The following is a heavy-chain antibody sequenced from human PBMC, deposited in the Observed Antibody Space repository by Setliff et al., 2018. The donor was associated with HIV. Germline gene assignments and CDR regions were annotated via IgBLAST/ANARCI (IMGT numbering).Heavy chain of an antibody. CDR3: ARWVPYWSTTSRYHWLFHYMDV. J-gene: IGHJ6*03. CDR2: ISGYNGRT. CDR1: GYNFDSFA. Sequence: ASVKVSCKASGYNFDSFAVIWVRQAPGQGLEWMGWISGYNGRTKDAQKFQGRLIMTTDTATSTSYMEMRSLRSEDTAVYYCARWVPYWSTTSRYHWLFHYMDVWGKGTTVTVSS. V-gene: IGHV1-18*01. D-gene: IGHD2-2*01.